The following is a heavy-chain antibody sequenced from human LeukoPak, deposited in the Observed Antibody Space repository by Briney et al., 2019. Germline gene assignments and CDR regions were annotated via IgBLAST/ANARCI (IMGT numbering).Heavy chain of an antibody. CDR3: TRHGNDSSGYYYGTDDY. V-gene: IGHV3-73*01. Sequence: GGSLKLSCAASGFTLSGSAMHWVRQASGKGLEWVGRIRSKANSYATAYAASVKGRFTISRDDSKNTAYLQMNSLKTEDTAVYYCTRHGNDSSGYYYGTDDYWGQGTLVTVSS. CDR1: GFTLSGSA. CDR2: IRSKANSYAT. D-gene: IGHD3-22*01. J-gene: IGHJ4*02.